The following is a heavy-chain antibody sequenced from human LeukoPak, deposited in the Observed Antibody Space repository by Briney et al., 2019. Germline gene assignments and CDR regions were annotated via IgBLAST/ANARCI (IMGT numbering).Heavy chain of an antibody. V-gene: IGHV1-69*13. CDR1: GYTLTSYY. D-gene: IGHD3-9*01. CDR3: ARDVRVSRLLRYFDWLLYRDYAFDI. J-gene: IGHJ3*02. CDR2: IIPIFGTA. Sequence: AVKVSCKASGYTLTSYYMHWVRQAPGQGREWVGGIIPIFGTANYAQKFQGRGTITADESTSTAYMELSSLRSEDTAVYYWARDVRVSRLLRYFDWLLYRDYAFDIWGQGTMVTVSS.